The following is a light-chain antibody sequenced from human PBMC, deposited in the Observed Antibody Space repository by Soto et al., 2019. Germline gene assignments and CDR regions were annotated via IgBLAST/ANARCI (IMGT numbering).Light chain of an antibody. J-gene: IGLJ3*02. Sequence: QTVVTQEPSLTVSPGGTVTLTCGSSTGAVSSGHYPYWIQQKPGQAPRTVIYDTTNKHSWTPARFSGSVLGGKAALTLSGAQPEDEADYYCLLSYSGTRVFGGGTKLTVL. CDR2: DTT. CDR3: LLSYSGTRV. V-gene: IGLV7-46*01. CDR1: TGAVSSGHY.